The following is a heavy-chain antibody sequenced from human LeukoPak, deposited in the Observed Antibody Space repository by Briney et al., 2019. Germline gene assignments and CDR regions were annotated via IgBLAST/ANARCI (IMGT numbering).Heavy chain of an antibody. CDR3: ARDPDSSDYYVPLFDY. J-gene: IGHJ4*02. V-gene: IGHV3-7*01. D-gene: IGHD3-22*01. CDR2: IKQDGSEK. CDR1: GFTFSSYA. Sequence: GGSLRLSCAAPGFTFSSYAMSWVRQAPGKGLEWVANIKQDGSEKYYVDSVKGRFTISRDNAKNSLYLQMNSLRAEDTAVYYCARDPDSSDYYVPLFDYWGQGTLVTVSS.